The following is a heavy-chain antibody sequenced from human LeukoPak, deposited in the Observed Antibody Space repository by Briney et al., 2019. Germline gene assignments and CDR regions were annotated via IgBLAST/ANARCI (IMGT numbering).Heavy chain of an antibody. CDR3: AGSGGLANQGAVFDY. V-gene: IGHV4-61*02. J-gene: IGHJ4*02. Sequence: PSGTLSLTCTVSGGSISSGSYYWSWIRQPAGKGLEWIGRIYTSGSTNYNPSLKSRVTISVDTSKNQFSLKLNSVTAADTAVYYCAGSGGLANQGAVFDYWGQGTLVTVSS. CDR2: IYTSGST. D-gene: IGHD3-10*01. CDR1: GGSISSGSYY.